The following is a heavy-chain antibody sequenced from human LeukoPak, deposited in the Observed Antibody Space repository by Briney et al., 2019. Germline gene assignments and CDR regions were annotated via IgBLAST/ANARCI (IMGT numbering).Heavy chain of an antibody. CDR3: AREENIAVAGYFDY. CDR1: GGTFSSYA. J-gene: IGHJ4*02. D-gene: IGHD6-19*01. CDR2: IIPILGIA. V-gene: IGHV1-69*04. Sequence: SVKVSCKASGGTFSSYAISWVRQAPGQGLEWMGRIIPILGIANYAQKFQGRVTITADKSTSTAYMELSSLRSEDTAVYYCAREENIAVAGYFDYWGQGTLVTVSS.